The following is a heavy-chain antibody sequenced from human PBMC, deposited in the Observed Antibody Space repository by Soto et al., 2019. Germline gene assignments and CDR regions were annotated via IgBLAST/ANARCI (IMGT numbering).Heavy chain of an antibody. CDR3: ATRPPGVWVGVFDY. CDR2: VYHSGTS. J-gene: IGHJ4*02. CDR1: RGSISSYY. V-gene: IGHV4-59*01. D-gene: IGHD1-26*01. Sequence: QVQLQESGPRLVKPSETLSLTCTVSRGSISSYYWSWIRQPPGKGPEWIGYVYHSGTSNYNPSLESRVTISLDMSKSQFSLKGNSVTAADTAVYYCATRPPGVWVGVFDYWSQGTLVTVSS.